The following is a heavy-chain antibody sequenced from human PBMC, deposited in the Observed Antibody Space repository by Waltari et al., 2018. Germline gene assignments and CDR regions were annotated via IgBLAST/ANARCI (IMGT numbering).Heavy chain of an antibody. Sequence: QVQLVQSGAEVKKPGASVNISCKASGYTFTKYAMHWLRQAPGQRPEWMGWINTGGKASYSQNFQGRVTITKDTSATTSHLGLSSLSSEDTAVYYCARGSNLGSGSRLWVLWGQGTLVTVSS. CDR2: INTGGKA. CDR3: ARGSNLGSGSRLWVL. CDR1: GYTFTKYA. V-gene: IGHV1-3*04. D-gene: IGHD2-21*01. J-gene: IGHJ4*02.